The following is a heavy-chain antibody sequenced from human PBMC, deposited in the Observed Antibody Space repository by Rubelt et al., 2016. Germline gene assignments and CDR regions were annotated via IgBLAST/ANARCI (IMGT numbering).Heavy chain of an antibody. Sequence: VQLVESGGGVVQPGRSLRLSCAASGFTFSSNYMSWVRQAPGKGLEWVSSISSSSSYIYYADSVKGRFTISRDNAKNSLYLQMNSLRAEDTAVYYCARVGYCSSTSCYDYWGQGTLVTVSS. CDR3: ARVGYCSSTSCYDY. CDR2: ISSSSSYI. D-gene: IGHD2-2*03. CDR1: GFTFSSNY. V-gene: IGHV3-21*01. J-gene: IGHJ4*02.